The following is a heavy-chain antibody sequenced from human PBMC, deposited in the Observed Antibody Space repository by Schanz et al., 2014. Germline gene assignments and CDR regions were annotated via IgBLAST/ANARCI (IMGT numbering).Heavy chain of an antibody. CDR3: ARAGYDADNWFDP. CDR1: GFTFSSYA. CDR2: ISSASSTI. D-gene: IGHD2-2*01. Sequence: EVQLLESGGGLVQPGGSLRLSCAASGFTFSSYAMTWVRQIPGKGLEWVSYISSASSTINYADSVKGRFTISRDNAKNSLFLQMNSLRAEDTAVYYCARAGYDADNWFDPWGQGTLVTVSS. J-gene: IGHJ5*02. V-gene: IGHV3-48*01.